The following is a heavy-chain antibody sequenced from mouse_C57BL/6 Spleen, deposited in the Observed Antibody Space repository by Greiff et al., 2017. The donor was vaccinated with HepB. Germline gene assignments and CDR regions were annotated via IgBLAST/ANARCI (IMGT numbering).Heavy chain of an antibody. CDR3: ARQRDYGSRHWYFDV. V-gene: IGHV2-6*03. Sequence: VQLVESGPGLVAPSQSLSITCTVSGFSLTSYGVHWVRQPPGKGLEWLVVIWSDGSTTYNSALKSRLSISKDNSKSQVFLKMNSLQTDDTAMYYCARQRDYGSRHWYFDVWGTGTTVTVSS. D-gene: IGHD1-1*01. CDR1: GFSLTSYG. J-gene: IGHJ1*03. CDR2: IWSDGST.